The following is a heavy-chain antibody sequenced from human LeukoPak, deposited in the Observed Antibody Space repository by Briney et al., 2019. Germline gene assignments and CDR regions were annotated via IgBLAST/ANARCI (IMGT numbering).Heavy chain of an antibody. Sequence: GASVKVSCKASGGTFSSYAISWVRQAPGQGLEWMGGIIPILGTANYAQKFQGRVTITADESTSTAYMELSSLRSEDTAVYYCAVGYDWYYFDYWGQGTLVTVSS. J-gene: IGHJ4*02. CDR1: GGTFSSYA. D-gene: IGHD5-12*01. V-gene: IGHV1-69*01. CDR2: IIPILGTA. CDR3: AVGYDWYYFDY.